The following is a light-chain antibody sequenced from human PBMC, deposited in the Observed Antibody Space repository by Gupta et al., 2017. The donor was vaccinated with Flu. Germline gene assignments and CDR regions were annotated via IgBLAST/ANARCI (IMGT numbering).Light chain of an antibody. CDR3: KQDVRTPDT. Sequence: EKATSNCETSKSVFWQSGRKSYLAWYQQKPGQPPKLLIDGASSRDSGVPDRFSGSGSGTDFTLTISRLEAEDVGVYYCKQDVRTPDTFGGGTKLEIK. CDR1: KSVFWQSGRKSY. J-gene: IGKJ4*01. V-gene: IGKV4-1*01. CDR2: GAS.